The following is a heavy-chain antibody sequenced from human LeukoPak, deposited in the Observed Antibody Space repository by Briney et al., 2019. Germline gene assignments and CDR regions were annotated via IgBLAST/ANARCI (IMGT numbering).Heavy chain of an antibody. CDR3: ARHPIAAGGAYNWFDP. CDR2: IYPRDSNT. Sequence: GESLKISCKGSGYGSGYSFTSHWIAWVRQMPGTGLEWMGIIYPRDSNTIYSPSFQGQVTISADTSINTAYLQWISLKASDTAMYYCARHPIAAGGAYNWFDPWGQGTLVTVSS. J-gene: IGHJ5*02. V-gene: IGHV5-51*01. D-gene: IGHD6-13*01. CDR1: GYSFTSHW.